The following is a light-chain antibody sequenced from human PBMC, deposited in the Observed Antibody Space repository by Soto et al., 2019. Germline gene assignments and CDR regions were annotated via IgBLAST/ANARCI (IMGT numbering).Light chain of an antibody. J-gene: IGKJ5*01. Sequence: EIVLTQSPATLSLSPGERATLSCRATESVSTYLAWYQQKPGRVPRLLIYDASKRATGIPARFSGSGSGTGFTLTISSLEPEDFAVYYCQQRSKWPITFGQGTRLET. CDR3: QQRSKWPIT. CDR2: DAS. V-gene: IGKV3-11*01. CDR1: ESVSTY.